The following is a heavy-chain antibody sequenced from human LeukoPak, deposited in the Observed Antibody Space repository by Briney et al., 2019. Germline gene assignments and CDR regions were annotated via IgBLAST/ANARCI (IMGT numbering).Heavy chain of an antibody. CDR3: AREEAEYCGGDCRNWFDP. CDR2: ISSSSSTI. J-gene: IGHJ5*02. CDR1: GFTFSSYS. Sequence: GGSLRLSCAASGFTFSSYSMNWVRQAPGKGLEWVSYISSSSSTIYYADSVKGRFTISRDNAKNSLYLQMNSLRAEDTAVYYCAREEAEYCGGDCRNWFDPWGQGTLVTVSS. D-gene: IGHD2-21*02. V-gene: IGHV3-48*01.